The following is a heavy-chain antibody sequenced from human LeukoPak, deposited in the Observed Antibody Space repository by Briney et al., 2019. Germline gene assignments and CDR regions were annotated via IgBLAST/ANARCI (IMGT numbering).Heavy chain of an antibody. J-gene: IGHJ4*02. CDR3: ARGLSIRGVRHIDY. D-gene: IGHD3-10*01. CDR1: GDSVSSNSAA. CDR2: TYYRSKWYN. Sequence: SQTLSLTCAISGDSVSSNSAAWNWIRQSPSRGLEWLGRTYYRSKWYNDYAVSVKSRITINPDTSKNQFSLQLNSVTPEDTAVDYCARGLSIRGVRHIDYWGQGTLVTVSS. V-gene: IGHV6-1*01.